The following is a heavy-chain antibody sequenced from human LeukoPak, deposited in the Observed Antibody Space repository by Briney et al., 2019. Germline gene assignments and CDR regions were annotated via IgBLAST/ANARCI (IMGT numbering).Heavy chain of an antibody. CDR2: IYSSGST. V-gene: IGHV4-61*10. J-gene: IGHJ6*03. Sequence: SETLSLTCTVSGGSISSGSYYWSWIRQPAGKGLEWIGRIYSSGSTNYNPSLKSRVTISVDTSKNQFSLKLSSVTAADTAVYYCARSPQTYYYYYYYMDVWGKGTTVTISS. CDR3: ARSPQTYYYYYYYMDV. CDR1: GGSISSGSYY.